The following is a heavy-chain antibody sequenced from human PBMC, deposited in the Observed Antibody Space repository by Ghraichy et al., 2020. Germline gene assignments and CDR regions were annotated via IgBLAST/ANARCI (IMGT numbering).Heavy chain of an antibody. V-gene: IGHV4-59*01. Sequence: SQTLSLTCTVSGGSITSYYWSWIRQPPGKGLEWFGYFYYSGSTHYNPSLKSRVTISEDTSKNQFSLKLSSVTAADTAVYFCARAGSGYSFDYWGQGTLVTVSS. CDR1: GGSITSYY. CDR2: FYYSGST. J-gene: IGHJ4*02. D-gene: IGHD5-12*01. CDR3: ARAGSGYSFDY.